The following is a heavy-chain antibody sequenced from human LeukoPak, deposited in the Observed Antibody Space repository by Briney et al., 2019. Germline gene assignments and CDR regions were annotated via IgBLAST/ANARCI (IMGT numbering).Heavy chain of an antibody. D-gene: IGHD1-26*01. J-gene: IGHJ4*02. CDR3: ARDWVVGAHDGIDYFDY. CDR1: GFTFSSYA. Sequence: GGSLRLSCAASGFTFSSYAMSWVRQAPGKGLEWVSAISGSGGSTYYADSVKGRFTISRDNAKNSLYLQMNSLRAEDTAVYYCARDWVVGAHDGIDYFDYWGQGTLVTVSS. CDR2: ISGSGGST. V-gene: IGHV3-23*01.